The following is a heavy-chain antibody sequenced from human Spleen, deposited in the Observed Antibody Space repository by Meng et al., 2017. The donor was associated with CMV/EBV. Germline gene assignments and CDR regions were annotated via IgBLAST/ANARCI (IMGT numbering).Heavy chain of an antibody. Sequence: LSLTCAASGITFSRYWMSWVRQAPGKGLEWVANIREDGSSKYYVDSVKGRFTISRDNAKNSLYLQMNSLRVEDTAVYYCARDNDGKDYWGQGTLVTVSS. CDR3: ARDNDGKDY. J-gene: IGHJ4*02. CDR1: GITFSRYW. D-gene: IGHD5-24*01. CDR2: IREDGSSK. V-gene: IGHV3-7*01.